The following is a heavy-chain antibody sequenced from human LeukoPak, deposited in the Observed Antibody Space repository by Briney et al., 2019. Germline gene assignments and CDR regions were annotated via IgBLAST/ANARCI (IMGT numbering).Heavy chain of an antibody. J-gene: IGHJ4*02. V-gene: IGHV1-58*01. CDR2: IVVGSGNT. D-gene: IGHD1-7*01. CDR3: AAGSITGTKGTDY. CDR1: GFTFTSSA. Sequence: ASVKVSCKASGFTFTSSAGQWVRQARGQRLEWIGWIVVGSGNTNYAQKFQERVTITRDMSTSTAYMELSSLRSEDTAVYYCAAGSITGTKGTDYWGQGTLVTVSS.